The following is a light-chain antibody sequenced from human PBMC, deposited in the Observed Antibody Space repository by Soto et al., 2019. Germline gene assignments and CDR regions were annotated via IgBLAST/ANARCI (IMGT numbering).Light chain of an antibody. V-gene: IGLV2-14*01. Sequence: QSALTQPAAVSGSPGQSITISCTGTSSDVGGYNYVSWYQQHPGKAPKLMIYEVSNRPSGVSNRFSGSKSGNTASLTISGLHAEDDADYYCSSYTRSSSPSDVVFGRGTKLTVL. J-gene: IGLJ2*01. CDR1: SSDVGGYNY. CDR3: SSYTRSSSPSDVV. CDR2: EVS.